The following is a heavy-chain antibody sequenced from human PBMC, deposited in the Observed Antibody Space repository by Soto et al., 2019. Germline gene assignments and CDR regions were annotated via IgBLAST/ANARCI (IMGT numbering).Heavy chain of an antibody. Sequence: GGSLRLSCAASGFTFSSFHMNWVRQAPGRGLEWVAYITSSSDTIYYSDSVKGRFTISRDNGKDSLFLQMNSLRDEDTAVYYCARVVVVIPPGYYYAMDVWGQGTTVTVSS. V-gene: IGHV3-48*02. J-gene: IGHJ6*02. D-gene: IGHD3-22*01. CDR3: ARVVVVIPPGYYYAMDV. CDR1: GFTFSSFH. CDR2: ITSSSDTI.